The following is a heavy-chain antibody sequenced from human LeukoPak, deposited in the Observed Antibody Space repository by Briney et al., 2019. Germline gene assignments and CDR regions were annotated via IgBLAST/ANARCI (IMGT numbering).Heavy chain of an antibody. J-gene: IGHJ4*02. CDR2: IYYSGRT. CDR3: ASDSGSSQIDY. Sequence: PSGTLSLTCGVSGDSISSTNWWSWVRQPLGKGLEWIGYIYYSGRTNYNPSLKSRVSISVDTSKKQFSLKVTSVTAADTAVYYCASDSGSSQIDYWGQGIQVTVSS. V-gene: IGHV4-4*02. D-gene: IGHD1-26*01. CDR1: GDSISSTNW.